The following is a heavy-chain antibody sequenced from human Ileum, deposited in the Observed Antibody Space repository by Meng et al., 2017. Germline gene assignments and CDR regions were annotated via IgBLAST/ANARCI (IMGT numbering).Heavy chain of an antibody. CDR1: GGSINSGAYY. Sequence: QVQLQESGPGLVKPSQTLSLTCTVSGGSINSGAYYWTWIRQHPGKGLEWIGYIYNGGTTYYNPSLKSRVTISVDTSKNQFSLKLSSVTAADTAVYYCAREPPAAAGTGADYWGQGTLVTVSS. J-gene: IGHJ4*02. D-gene: IGHD6-13*01. CDR2: IYNGGTT. CDR3: AREPPAAAGTGADY. V-gene: IGHV4-31*03.